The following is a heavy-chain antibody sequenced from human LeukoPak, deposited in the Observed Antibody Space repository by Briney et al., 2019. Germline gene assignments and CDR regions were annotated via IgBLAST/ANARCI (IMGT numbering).Heavy chain of an antibody. J-gene: IGHJ4*02. CDR3: ARMTTRKYYFDY. D-gene: IGHD4-11*01. CDR1: GGSISSYY. V-gene: IGHV4-59*08. CDR2: IYYSGST. Sequence: SETLSLTCTASGGSISSYYWSWIRQPPGKGLEWIGYIYYSGSTNYNPSLKSRATISVDTSKNQFSLKLSSVTAADTAVYYCARMTTRKYYFDYWGQGTLVTVSS.